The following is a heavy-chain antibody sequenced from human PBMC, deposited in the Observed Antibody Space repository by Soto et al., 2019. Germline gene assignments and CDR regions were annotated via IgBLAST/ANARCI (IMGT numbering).Heavy chain of an antibody. CDR2: MNPNSGNT. CDR3: ARTGKYYDFWSGYYRYYYYMDV. CDR1: GYTFTSYD. D-gene: IGHD3-3*01. Sequence: QVQLVQSGAEVKKPGASVKVSCKASGYTFTSYDINWVRQATGQGLEWMGWMNPNSGNTGYAQKLQGRVTMTRNTSISTAYMELSSLRSEDTAVYYCARTGKYYDFWSGYYRYYYYMDVWGKGTTVTVSS. V-gene: IGHV1-8*01. J-gene: IGHJ6*03.